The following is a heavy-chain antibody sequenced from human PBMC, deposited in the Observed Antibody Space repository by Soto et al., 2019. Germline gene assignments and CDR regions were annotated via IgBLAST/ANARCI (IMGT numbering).Heavy chain of an antibody. CDR1: GFTFDDYT. D-gene: IGHD3-3*01. CDR3: AKDHLTICGVGIRNVFDP. V-gene: IGHV3-43*01. J-gene: IGHJ5*02. Sequence: GGSLRLSCAASGFTFDDYTMHWVRQAPGKGLEWVSLISWDGGSTYYADSVKGRFTISRDNSKNSLYLQMNSLRTEDTALYYCAKDHLTICGVGIRNVFDPWGQGTLVTVSS. CDR2: ISWDGGST.